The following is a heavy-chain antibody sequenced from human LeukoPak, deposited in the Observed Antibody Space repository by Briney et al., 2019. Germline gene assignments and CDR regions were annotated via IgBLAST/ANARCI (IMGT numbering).Heavy chain of an antibody. Sequence: ASVEVSCKASGYTFTGYYMHWVRQAPGQGLEWMGWINPNSGGTNYAQKFQGRVTMTRDTSISTAYMELSRLRSDDTAVYYCARGVGYYDSSGYYAGVDDAFDIWGQGTMVTVSS. J-gene: IGHJ3*02. CDR1: GYTFTGYY. CDR2: INPNSGGT. V-gene: IGHV1-2*02. CDR3: ARGVGYYDSSGYYAGVDDAFDI. D-gene: IGHD3-22*01.